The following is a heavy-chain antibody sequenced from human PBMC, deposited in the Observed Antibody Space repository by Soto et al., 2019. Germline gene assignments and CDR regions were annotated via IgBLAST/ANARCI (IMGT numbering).Heavy chain of an antibody. CDR2: IYYSGST. D-gene: IGHD6-19*01. V-gene: IGHV4-59*08. Sequence: SETLSLTCTVSGGSISSYYWSWIRQPPGKGLEWIGYIYYSGSTNYNPSLKSRVTISVDTSKNQFSLKLSSVTAADTAVYYCARHAVAPKGNWFDPWGQGTLVTVSS. CDR3: ARHAVAPKGNWFDP. CDR1: GGSISSYY. J-gene: IGHJ5*02.